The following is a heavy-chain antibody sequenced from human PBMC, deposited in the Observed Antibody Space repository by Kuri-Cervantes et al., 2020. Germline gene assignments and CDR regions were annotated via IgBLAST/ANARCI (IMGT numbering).Heavy chain of an antibody. CDR1: GFTVSSNY. CDR3: ARSRGSYYFIENVGWFDP. Sequence: GESLKISCAASGFTVSSNYMSWVRQAPGKGLEWVSVIYSGGSTYYADSVKGRFTISRDNAKNSLYLQMNSLRDEDTAVYYCARSRGSYYFIENVGWFDPWGQGTLVTVSS. D-gene: IGHD1-26*01. CDR2: IYSGGST. V-gene: IGHV3-53*01. J-gene: IGHJ5*02.